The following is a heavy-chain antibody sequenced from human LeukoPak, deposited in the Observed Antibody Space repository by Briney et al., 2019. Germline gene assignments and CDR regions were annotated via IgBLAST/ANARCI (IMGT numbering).Heavy chain of an antibody. CDR1: GGSFSSGSYY. CDR2: IYYSGST. CDR3: ARLLEVYVFDY. D-gene: IGHD1-14*01. J-gene: IGHJ4*02. V-gene: IGHV4-61*01. Sequence: SETLSLTCTVSGGSFSSGSYYWSWIRQPPGKGLEWIGYIYYSGSTNYNPSLKSRVTISVDTSKNQFSLKLSSVTAADTAVYYCARLLEVYVFDYWGQGTLVTVSS.